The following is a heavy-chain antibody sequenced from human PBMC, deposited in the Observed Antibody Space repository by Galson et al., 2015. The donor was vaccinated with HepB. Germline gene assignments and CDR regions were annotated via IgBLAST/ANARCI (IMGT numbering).Heavy chain of an antibody. CDR2: ISWNSGSI. V-gene: IGHV3-9*01. Sequence: SLRLSCAASGFTFTNYAMHWVRQAPGKGLEYVSGISWNSGSIGYADSVKGRFTISRDNAKNSLYLQMNSLRAEDTALYYCAKGLGVQGVPTDYWGQGTLVTVSS. CDR3: AKGLGVQGVPTDY. D-gene: IGHD3-10*01. CDR1: GFTFTNYA. J-gene: IGHJ4*02.